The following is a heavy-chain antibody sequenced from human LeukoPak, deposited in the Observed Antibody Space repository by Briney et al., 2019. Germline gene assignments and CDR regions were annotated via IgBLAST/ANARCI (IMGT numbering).Heavy chain of an antibody. J-gene: IGHJ4*02. V-gene: IGHV3-30*18. CDR1: GFSFSSYW. CDR3: ANLPL. CDR2: ISYDGSNK. Sequence: GGSLRLSCAASGFSFSSYWMHWVRQAPGKGLEWVAVISYDGSNKYYADSVKGRFTISRDNSKNTPYLQMNSLRPEDAAVYYCANLPLWGQGTLVTVSS.